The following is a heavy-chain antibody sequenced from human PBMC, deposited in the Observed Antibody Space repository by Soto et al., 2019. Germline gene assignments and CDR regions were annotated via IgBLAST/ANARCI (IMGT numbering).Heavy chain of an antibody. CDR2: IYYSGST. D-gene: IGHD6-19*01. CDR1: GGSIGSTMYY. J-gene: IGHJ5*02. Sequence: SETLSLTCTVSGGSIGSTMYYWGWIRQPPGKGLEWIGSIYYSGSTYYNPSLYYNPSLKSRVTISVDTSKNQFSLKLSSVTAADTAVYYCARDHTTSSGGWFAPWGQGTLVTVSS. V-gene: IGHV4-39*02. CDR3: ARDHTTSSGGWFAP.